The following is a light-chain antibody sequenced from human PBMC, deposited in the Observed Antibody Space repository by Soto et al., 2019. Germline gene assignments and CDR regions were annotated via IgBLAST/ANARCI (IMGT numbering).Light chain of an antibody. J-gene: IGKJ4*01. CDR3: QQRSDWPT. Sequence: EIVLTQSPGTLSLSPGERATLSCRASQSVSSYLAWYQQKGGQAPRLLIYDASSRATGIPARFSGSGSGTDFTLTISRLEPEDFAVYYCQQRSDWPTFGGGTKVEIK. CDR1: QSVSSY. CDR2: DAS. V-gene: IGKV3-11*01.